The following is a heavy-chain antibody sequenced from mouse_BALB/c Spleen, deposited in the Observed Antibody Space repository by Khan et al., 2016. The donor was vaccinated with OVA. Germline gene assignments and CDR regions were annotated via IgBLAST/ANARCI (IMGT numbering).Heavy chain of an antibody. J-gene: IGHJ3*01. CDR3: VRGRSY. CDR2: ITYSGRT. CDR1: GFSITSDYA. V-gene: IGHV3-2*02. Sequence: EVQLQESRPGLVKPSQSLSLTCTVTGFSITSDYAWNWIRQFPGNKLEWMGYITYSGRTSYTPSLKSRFSITRDTSKNQFFLQLNSVTTEDTATYYCVRGRSYWGQGTLVTVSA. D-gene: IGHD3-3*01.